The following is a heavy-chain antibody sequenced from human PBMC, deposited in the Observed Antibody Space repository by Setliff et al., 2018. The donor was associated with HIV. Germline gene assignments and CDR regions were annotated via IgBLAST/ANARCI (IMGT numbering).Heavy chain of an antibody. D-gene: IGHD3-9*01. CDR3: ARYKCINFACVGFDI. CDR1: GGSISSNIY. V-gene: IGHV4-39*07. J-gene: IGHJ3*02. CDR2: FDSSGST. Sequence: PSETLSLTCTVSGGSISSNIYWGWVRQSPKEGLEWIGSFDSSGSTYYNPSLKSRVTISRDTSKSQFSLKLSSVTAADTAVYYCARYKCINFACVGFDIWGQGTVVTVSS.